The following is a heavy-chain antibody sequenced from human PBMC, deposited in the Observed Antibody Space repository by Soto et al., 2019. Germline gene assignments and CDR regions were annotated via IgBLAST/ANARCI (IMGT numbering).Heavy chain of an antibody. CDR2: IKSKTDGGTT. CDR3: TTDPKIAVADDY. D-gene: IGHD6-19*01. J-gene: IGHJ4*02. V-gene: IGHV3-15*07. CDR1: GFTFSNAW. Sequence: EVQLVESGGGLVKPGGSLRLSCAASGFTFSNAWMNWVRQAPGKGLEWVGRIKSKTDGGTTDYAAPVKGRFTISRDDSKNTVYLQMNSLKTEDTAVYYCTTDPKIAVADDYWGQGTLVTVSS.